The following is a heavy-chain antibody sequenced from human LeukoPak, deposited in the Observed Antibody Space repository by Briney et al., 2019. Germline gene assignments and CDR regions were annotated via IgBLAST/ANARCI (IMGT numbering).Heavy chain of an antibody. D-gene: IGHD6-13*01. CDR3: AKDRQQLVYVDY. CDR2: ISYDGSNK. V-gene: IGHV3-30*18. CDR1: GFTFSSYA. J-gene: IGHJ4*02. Sequence: GGSLRLSCAASGFTFSSYAMSWVRQAPGKGLEWVAVISYDGSNKYYADSVKGRFTISRDNSKNTLYLQMNSLRAEDTAVYYCAKDRQQLVYVDYWGQGTLVTVSS.